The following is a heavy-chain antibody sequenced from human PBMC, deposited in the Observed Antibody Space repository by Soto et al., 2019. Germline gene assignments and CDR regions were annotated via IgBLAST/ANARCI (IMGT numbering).Heavy chain of an antibody. CDR1: GYTFTNHG. J-gene: IGHJ4*02. Sequence: QFHLVQSGAEVKMPGASVKVSCKASGYTFTNHGISWARQAPGQGLEWMGWISAYNGDTNYAQKLQGRVTMTTDTSTSTAYMELRSLRFDDTAVYYCAKTSGLGTSSDSWGQGTLVTVSS. D-gene: IGHD7-27*01. CDR3: AKTSGLGTSSDS. V-gene: IGHV1-18*01. CDR2: ISAYNGDT.